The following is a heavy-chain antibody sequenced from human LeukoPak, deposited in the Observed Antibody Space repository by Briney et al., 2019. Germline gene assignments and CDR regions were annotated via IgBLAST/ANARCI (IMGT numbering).Heavy chain of an antibody. V-gene: IGHV3-23*01. J-gene: IGHJ4*02. CDR3: ARGGDASPFDC. D-gene: IGHD2-21*01. Sequence: GGSLRLSCAASGFTFSNYAMSWVRQAPGKGLEWVSAISSSGGRTYYANSVKGRFTISRDNSKNTLYLQLSSLRAEDTAIYYCARGGDASPFDCWGQGTMVTVSS. CDR1: GFTFSNYA. CDR2: ISSSGGRT.